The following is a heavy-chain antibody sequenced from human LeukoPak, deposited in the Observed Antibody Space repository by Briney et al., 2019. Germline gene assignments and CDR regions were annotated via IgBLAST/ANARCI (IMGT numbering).Heavy chain of an antibody. J-gene: IGHJ4*02. Sequence: SETLSLTCTVSGGSISSYYWSWIRQPPGKGLEWIGYTYYSGSTNYNPSLKSRVTISVDTSKNQFSLKLSSVTAADTAVYYCARRAMAGTGFDYWGQGTLVTVSS. D-gene: IGHD6-19*01. CDR3: ARRAMAGTGFDY. CDR2: TYYSGST. V-gene: IGHV4-59*01. CDR1: GGSISSYY.